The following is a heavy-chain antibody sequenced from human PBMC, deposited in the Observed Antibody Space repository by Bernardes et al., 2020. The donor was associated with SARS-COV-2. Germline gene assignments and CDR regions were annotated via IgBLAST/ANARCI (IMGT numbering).Heavy chain of an antibody. V-gene: IGHV1-2*04. CDR1: GYTFTGYY. Sequence: ASVKDSCKASGYTFTGYYMHWVRQAPGQGLEWMGWINPNSGGTNYAQKFQGWVTMTRDTSISTAYMELSRLRSDDTAVYYCAREGSSGWYYYYGMDVWGQGTTVTVSS. J-gene: IGHJ6*02. CDR3: AREGSSGWYYYYGMDV. CDR2: INPNSGGT. D-gene: IGHD6-19*01.